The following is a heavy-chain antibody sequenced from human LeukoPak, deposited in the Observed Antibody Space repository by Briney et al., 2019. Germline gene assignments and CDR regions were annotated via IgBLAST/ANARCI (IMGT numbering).Heavy chain of an antibody. CDR3: ARHGDYYGSGSYFSPIDY. Sequence: SETLSLTCTVSGGSISSYYWSWIRQPPGKGLEWIGYIYYSGSTNYNPSLKSRVTISVDTSKSQFSLKLSSVTAADTAVYYCARHGDYYGSGSYFSPIDYWGQGTLVTVSS. CDR2: IYYSGST. CDR1: GGSISSYY. V-gene: IGHV4-59*08. D-gene: IGHD3-10*01. J-gene: IGHJ4*02.